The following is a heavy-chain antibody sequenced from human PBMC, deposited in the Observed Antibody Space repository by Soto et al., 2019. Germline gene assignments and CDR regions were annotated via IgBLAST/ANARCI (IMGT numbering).Heavy chain of an antibody. CDR1: GDSISSGGYY. J-gene: IGHJ4*02. Sequence: SETLSLTCTVSGDSISSGGYYWSWIRQRPGKGLEWIGYIYYSGNTYYNPSLKSRVSISVDTSKNQFSLKLSSVTAADTAVYYCTRVYYYGSGSYYGHYFDYWGQGTLVTVSS. D-gene: IGHD3-10*01. V-gene: IGHV4-31*03. CDR3: TRVYYYGSGSYYGHYFDY. CDR2: IYYSGNT.